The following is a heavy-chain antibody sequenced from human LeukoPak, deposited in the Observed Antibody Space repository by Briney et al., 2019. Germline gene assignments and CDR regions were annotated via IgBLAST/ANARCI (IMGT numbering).Heavy chain of an antibody. CDR2: INHSGST. J-gene: IGHJ5*02. CDR3: ASCPDRSYSSSPLPRLGFDP. CDR1: GGSFSGYY. V-gene: IGHV4-34*01. D-gene: IGHD6-13*01. Sequence: SETLSLTCAVYGGSFSGYYWSWIRQPPGKGLEWIGEINHSGSTNYNPSLKSRVTISVDTSKNQFSLKLSSVTAADTAVYYCASCPDRSYSSSPLPRLGFDPWGQRNLVTVSS.